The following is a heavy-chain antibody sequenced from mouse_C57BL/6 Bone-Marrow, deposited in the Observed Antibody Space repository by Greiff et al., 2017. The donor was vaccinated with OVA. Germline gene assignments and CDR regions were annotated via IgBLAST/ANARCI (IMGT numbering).Heavy chain of an antibody. D-gene: IGHD2-4*01. V-gene: IGHV1-7*01. CDR2: INPSSGYT. CDR3: ARSNYDHYYAMDY. J-gene: IGHJ4*01. Sequence: QVQLQQSGAELAKPGASVKLSCKASGYTFTSYWMHWVKQRPGQGLEWIGYINPSSGYTKYNQKFKDKATLTADKSSSTAYMQLSSLTYEDSAVYYGARSNYDHYYAMDYWGQGTSVTVSS. CDR1: GYTFTSYW.